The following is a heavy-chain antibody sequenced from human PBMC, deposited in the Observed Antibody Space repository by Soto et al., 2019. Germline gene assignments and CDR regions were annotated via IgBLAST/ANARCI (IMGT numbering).Heavy chain of an antibody. CDR1: GYSFTSYW. CDR3: ARRYCSGGSCYGSNWFDP. D-gene: IGHD2-15*01. Sequence: GESLKISCKGSGYSFTSYWIGWVRQMPGKRLEWMGIIYPGDSDTRYSPSFQGQVTISADKSISTAYLQWSSLRASDTAMYYCARRYCSGGSCYGSNWFDPWGQGTLVTVSS. CDR2: IYPGDSDT. V-gene: IGHV5-51*01. J-gene: IGHJ5*02.